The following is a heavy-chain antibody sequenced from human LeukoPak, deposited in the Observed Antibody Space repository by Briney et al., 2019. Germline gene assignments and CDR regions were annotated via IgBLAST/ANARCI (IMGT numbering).Heavy chain of an antibody. J-gene: IGHJ5*02. V-gene: IGHV1-18*01. CDR3: ARDLLRRRRTNWFDP. CDR2: ISPYNGNT. Sequence: GASVKVSCKASGYTFTSYGISWVRQAPGQGLEWMGWISPYNGNTNYAQKLQGRVTMTTDTSTSTAYMELRSLRSDDTAVYYCARDLLRRRRTNWFDPWGQGTLVTVSS. CDR1: GYTFTSYG.